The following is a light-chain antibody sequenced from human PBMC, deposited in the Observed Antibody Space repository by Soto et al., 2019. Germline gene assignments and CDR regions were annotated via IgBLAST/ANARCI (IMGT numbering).Light chain of an antibody. V-gene: IGKV1-12*01. CDR3: QQAKSFPRS. Sequence: DIQITQSPSSLSAAVGDRVTITCRAARDVSRWLAWYQHRPGEAPKLLIYLASTLQSGVPSRFSGSGSGTEFNLTISGLQTEDFATYYCQQAKSFPRSFGQGTRVEV. J-gene: IGKJ1*01. CDR2: LAS. CDR1: RDVSRW.